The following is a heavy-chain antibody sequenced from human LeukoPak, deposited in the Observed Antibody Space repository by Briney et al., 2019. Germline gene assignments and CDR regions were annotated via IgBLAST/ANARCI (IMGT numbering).Heavy chain of an antibody. D-gene: IGHD5-12*01. V-gene: IGHV4-59*01. J-gene: IGHJ4*02. Sequence: SETLSLTCTVSGGSISSYYWSWIRQPPGKGLEWIGYIYYSGSTNYNPSLKSRVTISVDTSKNQFSLKLSSVTAADTAVYYCARSPIVATIFDYWGQGALLTVSS. CDR3: ARSPIVATIFDY. CDR1: GGSISSYY. CDR2: IYYSGST.